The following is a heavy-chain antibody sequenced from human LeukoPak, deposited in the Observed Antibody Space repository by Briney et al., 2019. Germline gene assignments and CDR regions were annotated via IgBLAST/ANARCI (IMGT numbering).Heavy chain of an antibody. D-gene: IGHD3-10*01. CDR2: INPNSGGT. J-gene: IGHJ4*02. V-gene: IGHV1-2*02. CDR3: ARRGNQPYRSGSYTKVSGLPDY. Sequence: GASVKVSCKASGYTFTGYYMHWVRQAPGQGLEWMGWINPNSGGTNYAQKFQGRVTMTRDTSISTAYMELSRLRSDDTAVYYCARRGNQPYRSGSYTKVSGLPDYWGQGTLVTVSS. CDR1: GYTFTGYY.